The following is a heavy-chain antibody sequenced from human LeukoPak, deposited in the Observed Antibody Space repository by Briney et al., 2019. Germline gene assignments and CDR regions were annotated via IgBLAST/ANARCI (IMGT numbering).Heavy chain of an antibody. CDR1: GYSLSSAYY. CDR3: ASYNSGWYYFDY. D-gene: IGHD6-19*01. CDR2: IYHSGSA. V-gene: IGHV4-38-2*01. J-gene: IGHJ4*02. Sequence: PSETLSLTCAVSGYSLSSAYYWGWIRQPPGKGLEWIGSIYHSGSAYYNPSLKSRVTISVDTSKNQFSVTLSSVTAADTAVYYCASYNSGWYYFDYWGQGTLVTVSS.